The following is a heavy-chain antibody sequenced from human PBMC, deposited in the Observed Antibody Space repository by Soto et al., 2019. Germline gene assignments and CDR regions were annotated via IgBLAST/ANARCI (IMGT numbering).Heavy chain of an antibody. D-gene: IGHD3-10*01. CDR3: ARHITMVRGYYMDV. CDR2: ISAYNGNT. Sequence: GASVKVSCKASGYTFTNYGLTWVRQAPGQGPEWVGWISAYNGNTHYAQKLQGRVAMTTDTSTSTAYMELRSLSSDDTAVYYCARHITMVRGYYMDVWGKGTTVTVSS. J-gene: IGHJ6*03. V-gene: IGHV1-18*01. CDR1: GYTFTNYG.